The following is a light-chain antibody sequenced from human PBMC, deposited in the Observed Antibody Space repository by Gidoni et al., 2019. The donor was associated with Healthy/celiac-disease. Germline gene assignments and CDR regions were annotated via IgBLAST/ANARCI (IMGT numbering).Light chain of an antibody. Sequence: DIQMTKSPSSLSASVGDRVTITCRASQSISSYLNWYQQKPGKATKLLIYAAYSLQSGVPSRFSGSGSGTDFTLTISSLQPEDFATYYCQQSYSTPHITFGPGTKVDIK. CDR2: AAY. CDR3: QQSYSTPHIT. V-gene: IGKV1-39*01. CDR1: QSISSY. J-gene: IGKJ3*01.